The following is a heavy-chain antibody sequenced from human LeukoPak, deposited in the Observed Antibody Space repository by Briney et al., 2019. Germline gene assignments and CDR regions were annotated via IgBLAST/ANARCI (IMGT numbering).Heavy chain of an antibody. V-gene: IGHV3-30-3*01. J-gene: IGHJ4*02. D-gene: IGHD3-22*01. CDR3: ARGRYYDSSGYYGDY. CDR2: ISYDGSNK. Sequence: GGSLRLSCAASGFTFSSYWMSWVRQAPGKGLEWVAVISYDGSNKYYADSVKGRFTISRDNSKNTLYLQMNSLRAEDTAVYYCARGRYYDSSGYYGDYWGQGTLVTVSS. CDR1: GFTFSSYW.